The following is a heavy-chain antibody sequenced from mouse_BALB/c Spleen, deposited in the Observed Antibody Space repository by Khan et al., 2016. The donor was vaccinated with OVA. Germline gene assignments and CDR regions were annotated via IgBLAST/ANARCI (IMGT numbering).Heavy chain of an antibody. CDR2: ISYSGST. V-gene: IGHV3-2*02. CDR1: GYSITTNYA. D-gene: IGHD1-2*01. J-gene: IGHJ4*01. CDR3: ARKNYYGHAVDY. Sequence: EVQLQESGPGLVKPSQSLSLTCTVTGYSITTNYAWDWIRQFPGNKLEWMGYISYSGSTSYNPSLKSRISITRDTSKNQFFLQLNSVTTEDTATYDCARKNYYGHAVDYWGQGTSVTVSS.